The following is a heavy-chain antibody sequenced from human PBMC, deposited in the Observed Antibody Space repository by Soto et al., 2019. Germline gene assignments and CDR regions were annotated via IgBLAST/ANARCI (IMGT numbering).Heavy chain of an antibody. Sequence: QVQLVQSGAEVKKSGASVKVSCKASGYTFTSYGITWVRQAPGQGLEWMGWISGYNGNTNYAQMLQGRITMTIDTSTSTAYMDLRSLKSDDTAVYFCARGNYFDSSGPFDYWGQGTLVTDSS. J-gene: IGHJ4*02. V-gene: IGHV1-18*04. CDR1: GYTFTSYG. CDR2: ISGYNGNT. D-gene: IGHD3-22*01. CDR3: ARGNYFDSSGPFDY.